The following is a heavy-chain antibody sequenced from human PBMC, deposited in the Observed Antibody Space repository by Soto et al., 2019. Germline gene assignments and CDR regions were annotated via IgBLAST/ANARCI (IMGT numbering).Heavy chain of an antibody. V-gene: IGHV3-23*01. Sequence: EVQLLESGGGLVQPGGSLRLSCAASGFTFSTYAMSWVRQAPGKGLEWVSGISGTGGTYYADSVKGRFTISRDNSKNTLYLQMNSLRAEDTAVYYCATIPISSAWLDFDYWGQGTLVTVSS. CDR2: ISGTGGT. CDR1: GFTFSTYA. D-gene: IGHD6-19*01. CDR3: ATIPISSAWLDFDY. J-gene: IGHJ4*02.